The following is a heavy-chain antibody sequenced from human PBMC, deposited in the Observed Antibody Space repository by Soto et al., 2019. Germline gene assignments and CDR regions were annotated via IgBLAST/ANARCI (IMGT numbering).Heavy chain of an antibody. D-gene: IGHD1-7*01. V-gene: IGHV5-51*01. J-gene: IGHJ4*02. CDR2: INAGDSDT. Sequence: GESLKISCKGSGYTFTSYWIGWVRQMPGKGLEWMGIINAGDSDTKYSPSFQGQVTISADKSINTAYLQWSSLKASDTAMYYCVKGYGNYFRTINFDYRGQRPPVPVS. CDR1: GYTFTSYW. CDR3: VKGYGNYFRTINFDY.